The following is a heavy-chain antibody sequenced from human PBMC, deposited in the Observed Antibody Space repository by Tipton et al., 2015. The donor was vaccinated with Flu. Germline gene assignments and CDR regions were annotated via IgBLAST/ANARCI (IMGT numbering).Heavy chain of an antibody. Sequence: SLRLSCAASGFTFSDYWMAWVRQAPGKGLEWVANIKQDESERYYVDSVKGRFTISRDNAKNSLSLQMNSLRAEDTAVYYCVRKGFGDYWGQGILVTVSS. CDR1: GFTFSDYW. D-gene: IGHD3-10*01. CDR2: IKQDESER. J-gene: IGHJ4*02. CDR3: VRKGFGDY. V-gene: IGHV3-7*01.